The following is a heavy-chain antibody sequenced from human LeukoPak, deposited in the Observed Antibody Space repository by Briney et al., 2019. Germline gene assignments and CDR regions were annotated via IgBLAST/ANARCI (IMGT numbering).Heavy chain of an antibody. J-gene: IGHJ4*02. CDR1: GYTFTSYD. D-gene: IGHD1-26*01. CDR3: ARGLAGATPSDY. Sequence: ASVKVSCKASGYTFTSYDINWARQATGQGLEWMGWMNPNSGNTGYAQKFQGRVTMTRNTSISTAYMELSSLRSEDTAVYYCARGLAGATPSDYWGQGTLVTVSS. CDR2: MNPNSGNT. V-gene: IGHV1-8*01.